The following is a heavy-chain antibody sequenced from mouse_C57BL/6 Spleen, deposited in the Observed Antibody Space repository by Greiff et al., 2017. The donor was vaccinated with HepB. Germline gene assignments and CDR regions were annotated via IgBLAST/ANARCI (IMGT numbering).Heavy chain of an antibody. Sequence: VQLQQPGAELVRPGTSVKLSCKASGYTFTSYWMHWVKQRPGQGLEWIGVIDPSDSYTNYNQKFKGKATLTVDTSSSTAYMQLSSLTSEDSAVYYCARSLYYSKGYYFDYWGQGTTLTVSS. V-gene: IGHV1-59*01. CDR2: IDPSDSYT. CDR1: GYTFTSYW. D-gene: IGHD2-5*01. J-gene: IGHJ2*01. CDR3: ARSLYYSKGYYFDY.